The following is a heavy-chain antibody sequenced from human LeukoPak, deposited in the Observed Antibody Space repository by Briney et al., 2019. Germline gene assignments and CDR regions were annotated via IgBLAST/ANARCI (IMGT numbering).Heavy chain of an antibody. CDR3: ARGPPLFNP. CDR2: ITSSGTTR. CDR1: GFTFSSYS. J-gene: IGHJ5*02. V-gene: IGHV3-48*01. Sequence: GGSLRLSCAASGFTFSSYSMNWVRQAPGKGPEWVSYITSSGTTRYYADSVKGRFTISRDDAKNSLYLQMNSLRAEDTAVYYCARGPPLFNPWGQGTLVTVSS.